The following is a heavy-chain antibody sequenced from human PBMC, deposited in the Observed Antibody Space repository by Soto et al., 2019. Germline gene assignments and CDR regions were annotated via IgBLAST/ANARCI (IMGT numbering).Heavy chain of an antibody. CDR3: ATREAGTYCYGMDV. CDR2: IYYSGST. Sequence: TLSLTCTVSGGSISSGDYYWSWIRQPPGKGLEWIGYIYYSGSTYYNPSLKSRVTISVDTSKNQFSLKLSSVTAADTAVYYCATREAGTYCYGMDVWGQGTTVTVSS. V-gene: IGHV4-30-4*01. J-gene: IGHJ6*02. D-gene: IGHD6-19*01. CDR1: GGSISSGDYY.